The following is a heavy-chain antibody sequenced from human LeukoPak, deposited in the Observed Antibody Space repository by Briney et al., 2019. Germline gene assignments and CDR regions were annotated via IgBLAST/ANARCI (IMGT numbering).Heavy chain of an antibody. J-gene: IGHJ3*02. V-gene: IGHV1-69*13. CDR3: ARQGSYGSGSYSGDDAFDI. Sequence: GASVKVSCKASGGTFSSYATSWVRQAPGQGLEWMGGIIPIFGTANYAQKFQGRVTITADESTSTAYMELSSLRSEDTAVYYCARQGSYGSGSYSGDDAFDIWGQGTMVTVSS. D-gene: IGHD3-10*01. CDR2: IIPIFGTA. CDR1: GGTFSSYA.